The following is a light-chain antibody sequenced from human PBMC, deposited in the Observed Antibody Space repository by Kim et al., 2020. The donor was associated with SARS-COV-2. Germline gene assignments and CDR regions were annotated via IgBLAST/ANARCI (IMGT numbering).Light chain of an antibody. V-gene: IGLV1-47*01. J-gene: IGLJ1*01. CDR2: RNE. CDR1: SSNVESNY. CDR3: ATWDDSVSASV. Sequence: ELTQPPSASGTPGQRVTISCSGSSSNVESNYVYWYQQFPGTAPKLLIFRNEQRPSGVPDRFSASKSDTSASLTISELRSEDEAEYHCATWDDSVSASVFGTGTKVTVL.